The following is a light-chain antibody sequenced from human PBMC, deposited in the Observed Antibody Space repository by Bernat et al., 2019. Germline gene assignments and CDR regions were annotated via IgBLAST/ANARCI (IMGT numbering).Light chain of an antibody. CDR3: AAWDDSLGGRM. CDR1: SSNIGVNY. J-gene: IGLJ3*02. Sequence: QSVLTQPPSASGTPGQRVTIPCSGRSSNIGVNYVYWYQQLPGTSSKLLIYINNQRPSGVPDRVSGSKSGTSASLAISGPRSEDGADYYCAAWDDSLGGRMFGAGTKLIVL. CDR2: INN. V-gene: IGLV1-47*02.